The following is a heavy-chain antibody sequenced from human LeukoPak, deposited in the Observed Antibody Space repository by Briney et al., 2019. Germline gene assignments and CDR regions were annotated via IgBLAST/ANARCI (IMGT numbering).Heavy chain of an antibody. CDR2: IIPIFGTA. Sequence: GSSVKVSCKASGGTFSSYAISWVRQAPGQGLEWMGGIIPIFGTANYAQKFQGRVTTTTDESTSTAYMELSSLRSEDTAVYYCARGYGGNGYYYYYMDVWGKGTTVTVSS. D-gene: IGHD4-23*01. V-gene: IGHV1-69*05. CDR1: GGTFSSYA. J-gene: IGHJ6*03. CDR3: ARGYGGNGYYYYYMDV.